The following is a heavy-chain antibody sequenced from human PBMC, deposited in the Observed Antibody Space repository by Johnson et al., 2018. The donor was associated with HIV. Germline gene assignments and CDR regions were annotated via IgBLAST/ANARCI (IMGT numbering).Heavy chain of an antibody. CDR2: ISYDGSNK. CDR3: AKDRNWGASGAFDI. D-gene: IGHD7-27*01. V-gene: IGHV3-30*18. J-gene: IGHJ3*02. CDR1: GFTFSSYG. Sequence: QVQLVESGGGVVQPGRSLRLSCAASGFTFSSYGMHWVRQAPGKGLEWVAVISYDGSNKYYADSVKGRFTISRDNSNNTLYWQMDSLRAEDTAVYYCAKDRNWGASGAFDIWGQGTMVTVSS.